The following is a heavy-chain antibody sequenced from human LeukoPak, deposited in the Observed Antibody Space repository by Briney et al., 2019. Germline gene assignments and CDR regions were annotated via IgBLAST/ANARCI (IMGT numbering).Heavy chain of an antibody. CDR1: GGTFSSYA. CDR2: IIPIFGTA. D-gene: IGHD3-10*01. Sequence: GASVTVSCKASGGTFSSYAISWVRQAPGQGLEWMGGIIPIFGTANYAQSLQGRVTMTTDTSTSAAYMELRSLRSDDTAVYYCARSGDGNWFDPWGQGTQVTVSS. J-gene: IGHJ5*02. V-gene: IGHV1-69*05. CDR3: ARSGDGNWFDP.